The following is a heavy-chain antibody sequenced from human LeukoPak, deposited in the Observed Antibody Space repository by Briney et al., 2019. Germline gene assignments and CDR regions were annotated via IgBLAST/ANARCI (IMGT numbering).Heavy chain of an antibody. J-gene: IGHJ4*02. CDR1: GYTFTEYY. D-gene: IGHD2-2*01. CDR2: INPNSAGT. CDR3: AYQSPAEDS. V-gene: IGHV1-2*02. Sequence: ASVKVSCKASGYTFTEYYMHWVRQAPGQGLEWMGWINPNSAGTNYAQKFQGRVTMTRDTSISTGYMELGRLTSDDTAVYYCAYQSPAEDSWGQGTLVTVSS.